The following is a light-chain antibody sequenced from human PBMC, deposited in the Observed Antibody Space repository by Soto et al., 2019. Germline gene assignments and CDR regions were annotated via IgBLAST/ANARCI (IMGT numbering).Light chain of an antibody. CDR3: QQFLTTPYA. CDR1: QSVLYSPNNKDY. V-gene: IGKV4-1*01. CDR2: WAS. Sequence: DTVMTQSPDSLAVSLGERATINCKSSQSVLYSPNNKDYLAWYQQRPGQPPKLLISWASTRESGVPDRFSGSGSGTDFTLTISSLQAEDVAVYYCQQFLTTPYAFGQGTKLEIK. J-gene: IGKJ2*01.